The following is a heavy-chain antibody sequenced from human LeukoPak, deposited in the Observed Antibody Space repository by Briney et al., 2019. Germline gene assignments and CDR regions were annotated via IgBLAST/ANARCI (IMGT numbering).Heavy chain of an antibody. Sequence: ASVKVSCKASGYTFTSYGISWVRQAPGQGLEWMGWTSAYNGNTNYAQKLQGRVTMTTDTSTSTAYMELRSLRSDDTAVYYCARDRLRWDPGPLDYWGQGTLVTVSS. V-gene: IGHV1-18*01. CDR3: ARDRLRWDPGPLDY. CDR1: GYTFTSYG. D-gene: IGHD2-21*01. CDR2: TSAYNGNT. J-gene: IGHJ4*02.